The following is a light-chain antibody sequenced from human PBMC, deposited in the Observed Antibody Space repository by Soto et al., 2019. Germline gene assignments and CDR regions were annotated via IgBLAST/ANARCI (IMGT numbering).Light chain of an antibody. CDR1: SSDVGSYNL. V-gene: IGLV2-23*01. Sequence: QSALTQPASVSGSPGQSITISCTGTSSDVGSYNLVSWYQQHPGKAPKVMIDEGTKRPSGVSNRFSGSQSGNTASLTISGLQAEDEADYYCCSYAGSSTYVFGTGTKLTVL. CDR3: CSYAGSSTYV. CDR2: EGT. J-gene: IGLJ1*01.